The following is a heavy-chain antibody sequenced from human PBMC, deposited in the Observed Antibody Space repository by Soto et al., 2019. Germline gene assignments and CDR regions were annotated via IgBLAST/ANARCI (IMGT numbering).Heavy chain of an antibody. CDR1: GFTFSSYA. CDR2: ISGSGGST. D-gene: IGHD6-13*01. CDR3: AKMSTIAAAGYVAIDY. Sequence: EVQLLESGGGLVQPGGSLRLSCAASGFTFSSYAMSWVRQAPGKGLEWASAISGSGGSTYYADSVKGRFTISRDNSKNTLYLQMNSLRAEDTAVYYCAKMSTIAAAGYVAIDYWGQGTLVTVSS. V-gene: IGHV3-23*01. J-gene: IGHJ4*02.